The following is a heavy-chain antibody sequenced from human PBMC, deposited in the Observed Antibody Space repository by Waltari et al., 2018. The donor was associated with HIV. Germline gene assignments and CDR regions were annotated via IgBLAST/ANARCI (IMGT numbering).Heavy chain of an antibody. Sequence: EVQLVESGGGLIQPGGSLRPSCSASGFSVSGNYMSWVRQAPGKGLEWVSVIYSGGSTYYADSVKGRFTISRDNSKNTLYLQMNSLRAEDTAVYYCARGFGCGGDCYYFDYWGQGTLVTVSS. J-gene: IGHJ4*02. CDR2: IYSGGST. CDR3: ARGFGCGGDCYYFDY. CDR1: GFSVSGNY. D-gene: IGHD2-21*02. V-gene: IGHV3-53*01.